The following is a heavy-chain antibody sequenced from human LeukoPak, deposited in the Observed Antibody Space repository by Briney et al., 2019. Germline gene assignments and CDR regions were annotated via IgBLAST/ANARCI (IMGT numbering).Heavy chain of an antibody. V-gene: IGHV1-18*01. CDR2: ISGYNGNT. CDR3: ARGETGTSFDWFDP. CDR1: GYTFTNYG. J-gene: IGHJ5*02. Sequence: ASVKVSCKASGYTFTNYGINWVRQAPGQGLEWMEWISGYNGNTNYAQKVQARVTMTADTFTSTAYLELRGLKSDDTAIYYCARGETGTSFDWFDPWGQGTLVTVSS. D-gene: IGHD1-7*01.